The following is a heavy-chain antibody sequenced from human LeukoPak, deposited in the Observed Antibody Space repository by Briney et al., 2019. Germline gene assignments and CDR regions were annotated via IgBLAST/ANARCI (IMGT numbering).Heavy chain of an antibody. CDR1: GFTSSSYS. J-gene: IGHJ4*02. Sequence: GGSLRLSCAASGFTSSSYSTNWVRQAPGKGLEWVSSISSSSSYIYYADSVKGRFTISRDNAKNSLYLQMNSLRAEDTAVYYCARVGEKYCSGGSCYSDFDYWGQGTLVTVSS. CDR3: ARVGEKYCSGGSCYSDFDY. CDR2: ISSSSSYI. V-gene: IGHV3-21*01. D-gene: IGHD2-15*01.